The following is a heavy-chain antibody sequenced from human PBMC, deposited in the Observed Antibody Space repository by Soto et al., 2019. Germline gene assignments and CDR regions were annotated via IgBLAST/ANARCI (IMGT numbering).Heavy chain of an antibody. CDR2: INAHSGGT. J-gene: IGHJ5*02. CDR1: GFSFTGYY. D-gene: IGHD6-6*01. CDR3: AKDLTRQLAYWLDP. Sequence: ASVKVSCKASGFSFTGYYIHWLRQAPGQGLEWMGWINAHSGGTEYAQKFQDRVTLTRDTSIATAYLTLTSLTSDDTALYYCAKDLTRQLAYWLDPWGQGTQVTVSS. V-gene: IGHV1-2*02.